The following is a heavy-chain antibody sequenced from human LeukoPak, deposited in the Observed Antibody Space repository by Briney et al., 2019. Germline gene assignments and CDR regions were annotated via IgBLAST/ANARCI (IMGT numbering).Heavy chain of an antibody. Sequence: ASVKVSCKASGYTFTSYGISWVRQALGQGLEWMGWISAYNGNTNYAQKLQGRVTMTTDTSTSTAYMELRSLRPNDTAVYYCARDRTYYGMDVWGQGTTVTVSS. J-gene: IGHJ6*02. CDR1: GYTFTSYG. CDR2: ISAYNGNT. CDR3: ARDRTYYGMDV. V-gene: IGHV1-18*01.